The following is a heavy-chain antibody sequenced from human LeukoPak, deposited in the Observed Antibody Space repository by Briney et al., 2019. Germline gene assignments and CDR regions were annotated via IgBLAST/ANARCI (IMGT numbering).Heavy chain of an antibody. D-gene: IGHD5-18*01. CDR2: IYYSGST. CDR3: AGTWIQLWSPLDY. CDR1: GGSISSGDYY. J-gene: IGHJ4*02. V-gene: IGHV4-30-4*08. Sequence: PSQTLSLTCTVSGGSISSGDYYWSWIRQPPGKGLEWIGYIYYSGSTYYNPSLKSRDTISVDTSKNQFSLKLSSVTAADTAVYYCAGTWIQLWSPLDYWGQGTLVTVSS.